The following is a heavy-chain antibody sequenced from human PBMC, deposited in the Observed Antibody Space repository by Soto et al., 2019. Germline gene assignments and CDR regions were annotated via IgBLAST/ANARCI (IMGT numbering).Heavy chain of an antibody. Sequence: GESLKISCQGSGYTFTGYWIAWVRQMPGKGLEWMGIIFPGNSNIRYGPSFRGQVTISADKSFNTAYLQWSSLRASDTAVYCCARQYVGVPTIPMLSYDYWGRGTLVTVSS. CDR3: ARQYVGVPTIPMLSYDY. CDR1: GYTFTGYW. CDR2: IFPGNSNI. D-gene: IGHD2-21*01. J-gene: IGHJ4*02. V-gene: IGHV5-51*01.